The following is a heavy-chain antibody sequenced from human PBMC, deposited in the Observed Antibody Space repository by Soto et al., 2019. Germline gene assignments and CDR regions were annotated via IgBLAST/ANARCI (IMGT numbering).Heavy chain of an antibody. J-gene: IGHJ3*02. CDR1: GYTFTRYG. CDR3: ARDWNVVVTATHDAFDI. CDR2: INPSGGST. V-gene: IGHV1-46*01. D-gene: IGHD2-21*02. Sequence: ASVKASCKASGYTFTRYGMHWGRQAPGQGLEWMGIINPSGGSTSYAQKFQGRVTMTRDTSTSTVYMELSSLRSEDTAVYYCARDWNVVVTATHDAFDIWGQGTMVTVSS.